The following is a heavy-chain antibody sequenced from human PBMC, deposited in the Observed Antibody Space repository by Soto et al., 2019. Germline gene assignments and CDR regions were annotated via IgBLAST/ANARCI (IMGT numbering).Heavy chain of an antibody. J-gene: IGHJ6*02. CDR3: TRDAPGERPYYFYYYGMDV. CDR2: IYSGGKT. Sequence: QLVESGGGLIQPGESLKLSCAASGLSVSTNLMSWVRQAPGKGLEWLAVIYSGGKTFYADSVKGRFTISKDNSKNTLSLQMNSLRAEDTAVYYCTRDAPGERPYYFYYYGMDVWGQGTTVTVSS. V-gene: IGHV3-53*01. CDR1: GLSVSTNL.